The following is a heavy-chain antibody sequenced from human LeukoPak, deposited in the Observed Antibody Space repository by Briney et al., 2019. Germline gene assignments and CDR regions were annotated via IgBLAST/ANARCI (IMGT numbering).Heavy chain of an antibody. D-gene: IGHD2-21*01. CDR2: MYYSGST. J-gene: IGHJ3*02. V-gene: IGHV4-39*01. CDR1: GHSIRSSRDY. Sequence: PSESLSLTCTVAGHSIRSSRDYWGWIRQAPGKGLDLIGSMYYSGSTYYNPSLKSRVAISVDTSKNQFSLKLNSVTAADTAVYYCARGLSFEAYDIWGQGTMVSVSS. CDR3: ARGLSFEAYDI.